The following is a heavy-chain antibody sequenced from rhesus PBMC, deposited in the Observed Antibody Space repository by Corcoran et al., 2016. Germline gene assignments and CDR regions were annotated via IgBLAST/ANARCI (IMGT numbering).Heavy chain of an antibody. CDR1: GGSFSSYW. CDR2: INGNSRST. J-gene: IGHJ4*01. Sequence: QVQLQESGPGLVKPSETLSLTCAVSGGSFSSYWWSWIRQPPGKGLEWIVEINGNSRSTNYNPSLKSRVTISKDASKNQFSLKLSSVTAADTAVYYCARSSGWSQSWDYWGQGVLVTVSS. CDR3: ARSSGWSQSWDY. D-gene: IGHD6S26*01. V-gene: IGHV4-80*01.